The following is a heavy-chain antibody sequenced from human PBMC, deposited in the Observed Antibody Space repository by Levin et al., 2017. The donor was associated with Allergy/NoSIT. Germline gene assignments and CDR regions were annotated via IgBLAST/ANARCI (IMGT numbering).Heavy chain of an antibody. V-gene: IGHV5-10-1*01. J-gene: IGHJ4*02. CDR3: ARHDPPCSARTTKWLVLVAGPRTSSDIDY. D-gene: IGHD6-19*01. CDR2: IDPSDSYT. Sequence: GESLKISCKGSGYSFTSYWISWVRQMPGKGLEWMGRIDPSDSYTNYSPSFQGHVTISADKSISTAYLQWSSLKASDTAMYYCARHDPPCSARTTKWLVLVAGPRTSSDIDYWGQGTLVTVSS. CDR1: GYSFTSYW.